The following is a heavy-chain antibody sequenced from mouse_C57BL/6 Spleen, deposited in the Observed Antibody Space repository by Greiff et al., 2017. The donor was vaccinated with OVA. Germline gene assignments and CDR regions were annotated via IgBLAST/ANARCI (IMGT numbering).Heavy chain of an antibody. J-gene: IGHJ1*03. Sequence: QVQLQQSGPGLVQPSQSLSITCTVSGFSLTSYGVHWVRQSPGKGLEWLGVIWSGGSTDYNAAFISRTGIRKDNSTSHYFFMMNRLQSAATAIYYCARNPPSYYGSSYKYFDVWGTGTTVTVSS. CDR2: IWSGGST. CDR1: GFSLTSYG. CDR3: ARNPPSYYGSSYKYFDV. D-gene: IGHD1-1*01. V-gene: IGHV2-2*01.